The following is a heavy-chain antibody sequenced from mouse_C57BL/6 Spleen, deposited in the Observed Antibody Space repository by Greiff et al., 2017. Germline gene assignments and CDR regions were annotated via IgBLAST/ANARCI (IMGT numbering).Heavy chain of an antibody. CDR1: GYTFTSYT. J-gene: IGHJ4*01. D-gene: IGHD2-4*01. CDR3: ARLGPIYYDYERTYYAMDY. CDR2: INPSSGYT. Sequence: QVQLKESGAELARPGASVKMSCKASGYTFTSYTMHWVKQRPGQGLEWIGYINPSSGYTKYNQKFKDKATLTADKSSSTAYMQLSSLTSEDSAVYYCARLGPIYYDYERTYYAMDYWGQGTSVTVSS. V-gene: IGHV1-4*01.